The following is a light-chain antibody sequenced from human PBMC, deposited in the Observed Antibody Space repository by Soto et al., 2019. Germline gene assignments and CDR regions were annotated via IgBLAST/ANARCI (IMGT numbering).Light chain of an antibody. V-gene: IGLV2-14*01. CDR2: DVS. CDR3: RSYTSRSTLV. CDR1: SSDVGGYNY. J-gene: IGLJ2*01. Sequence: QSALTQPASVSGSPGQSITISCTGTSSDVGGYNYVSWYQQHPGKAPTLVIYDVSNRPSVVSNRFSGSKSGNTASLTIYGFQADDWDDYYCRSYTSRSTLVLGGGTKLTVL.